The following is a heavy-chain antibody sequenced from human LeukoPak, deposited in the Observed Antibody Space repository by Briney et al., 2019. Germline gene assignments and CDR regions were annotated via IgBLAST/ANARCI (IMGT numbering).Heavy chain of an antibody. Sequence: PGGSLRLSCAASGFTFSSYAMSWIRQAPGKGLEWVSYISSSGSTIYYADSLKGRFTISRDNAKNSLYLQMNSLRAEDTAVYYCARDKGGIGHYFDYWGQGTLVTVSS. CDR1: GFTFSSYA. CDR3: ARDKGGIGHYFDY. CDR2: ISSSGSTI. V-gene: IGHV3-48*04. D-gene: IGHD3-16*01. J-gene: IGHJ4*02.